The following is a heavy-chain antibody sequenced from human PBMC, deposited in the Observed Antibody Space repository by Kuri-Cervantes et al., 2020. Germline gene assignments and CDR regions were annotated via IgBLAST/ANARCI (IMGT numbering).Heavy chain of an antibody. J-gene: IGHJ6*02. Sequence: SLKISCAVSGFTFYDYSMHWFLQAPGKGLEWVSGISWNSGSIGYADSVKGRFTISIDKSKNTLYLQMNSLRAEDTAVYYCARELLIGYYGMDVWGQGTTVTVSS. D-gene: IGHD2-8*01. CDR1: GFTFYDYS. V-gene: IGHV3-9*01. CDR2: ISWNSGSI. CDR3: ARELLIGYYGMDV.